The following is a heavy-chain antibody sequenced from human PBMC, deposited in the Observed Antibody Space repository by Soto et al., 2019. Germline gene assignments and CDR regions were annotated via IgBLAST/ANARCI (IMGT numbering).Heavy chain of an antibody. CDR2: INSDGSST. V-gene: IGHV3-74*01. J-gene: IGHJ3*02. CDR3: ARDVVQRQDFDI. D-gene: IGHD2-21*01. Sequence: GGSLRLSCAASGFTFSSYWMHWVRQAPGKGLVWVSRINSDGSSTTYADSVKGRFTISRDNAKNTLYLQMNSLRAEDTAVYYCARDVVQRQDFDIWGQGTMVTVSS. CDR1: GFTFSSYW.